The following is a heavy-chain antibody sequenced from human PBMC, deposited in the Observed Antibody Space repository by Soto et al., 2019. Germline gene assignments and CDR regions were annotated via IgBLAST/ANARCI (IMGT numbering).Heavy chain of an antibody. J-gene: IGHJ3*02. D-gene: IGHD3-10*01. Sequence: QVQLEQSRAEVKKPGASVRVSCKASGHTSTAYGFIWVRQAPGQGLQWMGWISPHTGTTNYADKLQGRVTLTADSSTRSTYMHLRSLTSDDTAVYYCATFPDYNGSGTSPVGAFDIWGQGTMVTVSS. CDR2: ISPHTGTT. CDR1: GHTSTAYG. V-gene: IGHV1-18*04. CDR3: ATFPDYNGSGTSPVGAFDI.